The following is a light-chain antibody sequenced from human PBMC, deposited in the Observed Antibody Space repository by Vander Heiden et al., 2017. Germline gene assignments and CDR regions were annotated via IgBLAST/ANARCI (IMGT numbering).Light chain of an antibody. J-gene: IGLJ2*01. CDR3: SSYTSKSTVV. V-gene: IGLV2-14*03. CDR2: DVR. CDR1: SSDDGGYND. Sequence: QSALTQPPPVSRSPGQSITISCTGTSSDDGGYNDVSWYQQHPGKAPKLMIYDVRNRPSGVSSRLSGSRSGNTASLTISGLQAEDEADYYCSSYTSKSTVVFGGGTKLTVL.